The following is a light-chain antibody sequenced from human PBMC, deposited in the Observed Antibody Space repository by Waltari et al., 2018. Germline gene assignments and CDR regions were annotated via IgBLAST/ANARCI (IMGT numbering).Light chain of an antibody. V-gene: IGKV3-20*01. Sequence: EIVLTQSPGTLSLSPGERATLSCRTSQSLSRPLAWYQQKPVQAPRLLIYDASRRATGLPDRFIGSGSGTDFSLTISRLEPEDFAVYYCQHYVTLPATFGQGTRVE. CDR3: QHYVTLPAT. CDR1: QSLSRP. CDR2: DAS. J-gene: IGKJ1*01.